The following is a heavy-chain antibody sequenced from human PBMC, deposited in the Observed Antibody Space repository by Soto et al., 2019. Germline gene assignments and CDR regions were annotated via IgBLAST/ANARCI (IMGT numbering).Heavy chain of an antibody. CDR3: ARGRSFSYDSTPPPMFDP. CDR1: GFAFSTFD. D-gene: IGHD3-10*01. J-gene: IGHJ5*02. V-gene: IGHV3-13*01. Sequence: QPGGSLRLSCAGSGFAFSTFDIHWVRQAPGKGLEWVSGIGTLSDTFYAASVQGRFTISRQNAKNSVYLQMNSLRAGDTAFYYCARGRSFSYDSTPPPMFDPWGQGTLVTVSS. CDR2: IGTLSDT.